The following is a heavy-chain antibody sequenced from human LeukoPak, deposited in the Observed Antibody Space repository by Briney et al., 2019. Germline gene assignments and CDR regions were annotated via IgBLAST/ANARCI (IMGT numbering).Heavy chain of an antibody. CDR3: AREYGAPYNWFDP. D-gene: IGHD4-17*01. CDR2: ITSSGSTI. V-gene: IGHV3-11*01. J-gene: IGHJ5*02. CDR1: GFTFSDYY. Sequence: GGSLRLSCAASGFTFSDYYMSWIRQAPGKGLEWVSHITSSGSTIYYADSVKGRFTISRDNAKNSLYLQMNSLTAEDTAVYYCAREYGAPYNWFDPWGQGTLVTVSS.